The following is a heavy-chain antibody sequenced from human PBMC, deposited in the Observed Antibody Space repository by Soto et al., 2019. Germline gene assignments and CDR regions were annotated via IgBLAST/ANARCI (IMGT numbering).Heavy chain of an antibody. CDR3: ARGSNTYDFWSGYYNRGWFDP. CDR2: IYYSGST. D-gene: IGHD3-3*01. J-gene: IGHJ5*02. V-gene: IGHV4-59*01. Sequence: SETLSLTCTVSGGSISSYYWSWIRQPPGKGLEWIGYIYYSGSTNYNPSLKSRVTISVDTSKNQFSLKLSSVTAADTAVYYCARGSNTYDFWSGYYNRGWFDPWGQGTLVTVSS. CDR1: GGSISSYY.